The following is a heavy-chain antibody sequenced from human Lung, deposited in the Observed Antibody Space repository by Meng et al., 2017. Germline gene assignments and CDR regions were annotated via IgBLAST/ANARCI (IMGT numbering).Heavy chain of an antibody. D-gene: IGHD6-13*01. J-gene: IGHJ4*02. CDR3: ARDEDISAAGKLFGDY. Sequence: QVQLGATVAEGKKPGASVKVPCKPSGYNFPDYWLHWVRRAPGQGLEWMGRIDPKSGDTHYAQRFQGRVTMTGDTSISTAYMELSGLRSDDTAMYYCARDEDISAAGKLFGDYWGQGTLVTVSS. CDR2: IDPKSGDT. CDR1: GYNFPDYW. V-gene: IGHV1-2*06.